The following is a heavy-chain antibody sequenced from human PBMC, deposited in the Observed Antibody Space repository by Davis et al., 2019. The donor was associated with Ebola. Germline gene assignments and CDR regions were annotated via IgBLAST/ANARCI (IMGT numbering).Heavy chain of an antibody. CDR3: ARAGGPFGSSSLFSSDY. V-gene: IGHV1-2*06. CDR2: INPNSGGT. CDR1: GYTFTGYF. J-gene: IGHJ4*02. D-gene: IGHD6-6*01. Sequence: AASVKVSCKASGYTFTGYFIHWVRQAPGQGLEWMGRINPNSGGTNYAQKFQGRVSMTRDTSISRAYMELSRLRSEDTAVYYCARAGGPFGSSSLFSSDYWGQGTLVTVSS.